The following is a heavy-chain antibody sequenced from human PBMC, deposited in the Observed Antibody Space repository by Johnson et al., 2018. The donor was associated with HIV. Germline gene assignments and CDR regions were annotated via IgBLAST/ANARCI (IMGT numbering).Heavy chain of an antibody. CDR3: ARWSTEGSDAFDI. CDR2: MSGSGAVT. V-gene: IGHV3-23*04. CDR1: GFTFSSYA. D-gene: IGHD1-26*01. Sequence: VQVVESGGGLVQPGGSLRLSCAASGFTFSSYAMSWVRQAPGKGLEWVSSMSGSGAVTYYADSVKGRFTISRDNAKNSLYLQMNSLRAEDTALYYCARWSTEGSDAFDIWGQGTMVTVSS. J-gene: IGHJ3*02.